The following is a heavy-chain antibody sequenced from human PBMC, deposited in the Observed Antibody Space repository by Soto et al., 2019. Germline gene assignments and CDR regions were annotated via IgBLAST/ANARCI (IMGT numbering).Heavy chain of an antibody. V-gene: IGHV4-59*01. CDR1: GGSISSYY. CDR2: IYYSGST. CDR3: ARVMVRGFIMS. J-gene: IGHJ5*02. Sequence: PSETLSLTCTVSGGSISSYYWSWIRHPPGKGLEWIGYIYYSGSTNYNPSLKSRVTISVDTSKNQFSLELSSVTAADTAVYYCARVMVRGFIMSWGQGTLVTVSS. D-gene: IGHD3-10*01.